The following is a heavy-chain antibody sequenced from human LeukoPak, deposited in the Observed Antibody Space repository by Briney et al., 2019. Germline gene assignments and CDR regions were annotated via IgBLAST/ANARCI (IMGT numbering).Heavy chain of an antibody. CDR2: IYTSGST. CDR3: ARGWSGSYGGTDAFDI. Sequence: SQTLSLTCTVSGGSISGGSYYWSWIRQPAGKGLEWIGRIYTSGSTNYNPSLKSRVTISVDTSKNQFSLKLSSVTAADTAVYYCARGWSGSYGGTDAFDIWGHGTMVTASS. J-gene: IGHJ3*02. D-gene: IGHD1-26*01. V-gene: IGHV4-61*02. CDR1: GGSISGGSYY.